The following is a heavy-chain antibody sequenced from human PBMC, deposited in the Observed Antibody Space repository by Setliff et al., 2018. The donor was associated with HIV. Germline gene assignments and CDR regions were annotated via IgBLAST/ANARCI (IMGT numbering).Heavy chain of an antibody. V-gene: IGHV4-4*09. CDR2: IYNSAST. Sequence: PSETLSLTCTVSGDSISTDYWTWIRQPPGKGLEWIGYIYNSASTSYNPSLTSRVTMSTDTPNNRFALKLTSVTAADTAVYYCAKRAVQDGTVTSSNWFESWGQGTLVTVSS. J-gene: IGHJ5*01. D-gene: IGHD1-7*01. CDR3: AKRAVQDGTVTSSNWFES. CDR1: GDSISTDY.